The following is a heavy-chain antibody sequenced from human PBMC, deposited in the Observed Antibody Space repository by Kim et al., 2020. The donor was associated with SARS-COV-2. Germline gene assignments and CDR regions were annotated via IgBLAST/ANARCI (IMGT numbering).Heavy chain of an antibody. CDR3: AREMIWFGELSNWFDP. J-gene: IGHJ5*02. Sequence: SETLSLTCTVSGGSISSYYWSWIRQPPGKGLEWIGYIYYSGSTNYNPSLKSRVTISVDTSKNQFSLKLSSVTAADTAVYYCAREMIWFGELSNWFDPWGQGTLVTVSS. V-gene: IGHV4-59*13. CDR1: GGSISSYY. CDR2: IYYSGST. D-gene: IGHD3-10*01.